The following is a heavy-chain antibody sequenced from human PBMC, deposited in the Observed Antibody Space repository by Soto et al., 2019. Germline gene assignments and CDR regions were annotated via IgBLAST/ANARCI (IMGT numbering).Heavy chain of an antibody. CDR2: IYYSGST. V-gene: IGHV4-59*01. CDR3: ARDYGDYVGYGAFDI. D-gene: IGHD4-17*01. Sequence: PSETLSLTCTVSGGSTSSYYWSWIRQPPGKGLEWIGYIYYSGSTNYNPSLKSRVTISVDTSKNQFSLKLSSVTAADTAVYYCARDYGDYVGYGAFDIWGQGTMVTVSS. CDR1: GGSTSSYY. J-gene: IGHJ3*02.